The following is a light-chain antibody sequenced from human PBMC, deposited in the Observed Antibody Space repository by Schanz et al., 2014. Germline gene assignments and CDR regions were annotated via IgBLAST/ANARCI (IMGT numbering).Light chain of an antibody. CDR3: QKYSSAPFT. J-gene: IGKJ3*01. V-gene: IGKV3-20*01. Sequence: EIVLTQSPGTLSLSPGERATLSCRASQSVSSSYLAWYQQKPGQAPRLLIYGASSRATGIPDRFSGSGSGTDFTLTISRLEPEDVATYYCQKYSSAPFTFGPGTKVDIK. CDR1: QSVSSSY. CDR2: GAS.